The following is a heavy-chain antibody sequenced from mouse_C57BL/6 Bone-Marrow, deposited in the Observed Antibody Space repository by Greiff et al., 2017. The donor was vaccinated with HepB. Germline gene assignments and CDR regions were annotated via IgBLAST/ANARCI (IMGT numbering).Heavy chain of an antibody. J-gene: IGHJ3*01. D-gene: IGHD1-1*01. V-gene: IGHV5-17*01. CDR2: ISSGSSTI. CDR1: GFTFSDYG. Sequence: EVMLVESGGGLVKPGGSLKLSCAASGFTFSDYGMHWVRQAPEKGLEWVAYISSGSSTIYYADTVKGRFTISRDNAKNTLFLQMTSLRSEDTAMYYCARDGSSFPFAYWGQGTLVTVSA. CDR3: ARDGSSFPFAY.